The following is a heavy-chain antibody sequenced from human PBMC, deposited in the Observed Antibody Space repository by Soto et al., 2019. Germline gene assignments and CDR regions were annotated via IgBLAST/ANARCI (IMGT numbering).Heavy chain of an antibody. CDR3: ARDGGGFNTLYYFDS. J-gene: IGHJ4*02. V-gene: IGHV3-30-3*01. CDR1: AFTFGTYN. CDR2: ITYGESDK. D-gene: IGHD3-10*01. Sequence: AGGSLRLSCAASAFTFGTYNMHWVRQAPGKGLEWLSVITYGESDKYYADSVKGRFTISRDNSKDTLYLQINSLRTEDTAVYYCARDGGGFNTLYYFDSWGQGTLVTVSS.